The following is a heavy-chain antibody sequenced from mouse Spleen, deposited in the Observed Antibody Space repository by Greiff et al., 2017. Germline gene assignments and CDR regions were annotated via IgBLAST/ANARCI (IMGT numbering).Heavy chain of an antibody. V-gene: IGHV1-54*01. Sequence: QVQLQQSGAELVRPGTSVKVSCTASGYAFTNYFIEWVKQRPGQGLEWIGVINPGSGGTNYNEKFQGKATLTADTSSSTAYLPLSSLTSEDTAVYLWAGADDWGQGTTVTVSA. J-gene: IGHJ2*01. CDR2: INPGSGGT. CDR3: AGADD. CDR1: GYAFTNYF.